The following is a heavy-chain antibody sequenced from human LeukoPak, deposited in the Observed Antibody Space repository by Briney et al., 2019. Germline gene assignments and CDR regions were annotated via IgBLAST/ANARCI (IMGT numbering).Heavy chain of an antibody. Sequence: SETLSLTCTVSGGSISSSSYYWGWIRQPPGKGLEWIGSIYYSGSTYYDPSLKSRVTISVDTSKNQFSLKLSSVTAADTAVYYCARVVGDGYNYGDWFDPWGQGTLVTVSS. J-gene: IGHJ5*02. V-gene: IGHV4-39*07. CDR1: GGSISSSSYY. CDR2: IYYSGST. D-gene: IGHD5-24*01. CDR3: ARVVGDGYNYGDWFDP.